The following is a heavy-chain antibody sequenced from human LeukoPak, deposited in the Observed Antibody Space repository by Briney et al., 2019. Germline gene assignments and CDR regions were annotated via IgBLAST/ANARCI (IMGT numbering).Heavy chain of an antibody. V-gene: IGHV4-59*01. J-gene: IGHJ4*02. CDR1: GGSFSSYF. Sequence: NPSETLSLTCSVSGGSFSSYFWSWIRQPPGKGLEWIGYIDYTGNTNYKPSLKSRVTISLDTSKNQFSLKLSSVTAADTAVYYCARFGESYGYPDWGQGTLVTVSS. D-gene: IGHD5-18*01. CDR3: ARFGESYGYPD. CDR2: IDYTGNT.